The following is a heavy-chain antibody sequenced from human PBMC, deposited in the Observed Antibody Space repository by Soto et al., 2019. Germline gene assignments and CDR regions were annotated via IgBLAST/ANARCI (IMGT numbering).Heavy chain of an antibody. CDR1: GFTFGDYA. Sequence: GGSLRLSCTVSGFTFGDYAMHWVRQGPGKGLEWVSGISWNGDIIGYADTVKGRFTISRDNADKSLYLQMNSLRSEDTAFYYCARGGGFGGLLARYGMDVLGHGTTVTVSS. J-gene: IGHJ6*02. CDR3: ARGGGFGGLLARYGMDV. D-gene: IGHD3-10*01. V-gene: IGHV3-9*01. CDR2: ISWNGDII.